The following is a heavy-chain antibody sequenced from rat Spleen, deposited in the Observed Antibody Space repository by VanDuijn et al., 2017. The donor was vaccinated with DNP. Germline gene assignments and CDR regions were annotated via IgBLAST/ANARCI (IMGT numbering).Heavy chain of an antibody. V-gene: IGHV2S12*01. CDR2: ISSGGST. J-gene: IGHJ4*01. Sequence: QVQLKESGPGLVQPSQTLSLTCTVSGFSLTSYGINWVRQPPGKGLEWIAAISSGGSTYSNSALKTRPSISRDPSKSQVFLKVNSLETEETAIYFCMSVAMDAWGQGTSVTVSS. CDR1: GFSLTSYG. CDR3: MSVAMDA.